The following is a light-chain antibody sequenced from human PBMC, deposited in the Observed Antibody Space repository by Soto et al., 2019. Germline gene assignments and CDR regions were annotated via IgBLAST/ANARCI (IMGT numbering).Light chain of an antibody. V-gene: IGKV3-20*01. J-gene: IGKJ4*01. CDR2: GAS. Sequence: EIVLTQSPGTLSXXPXXXXTXXXRXIQSVSSNYLAWYQQKPGQAPRLLIYGASSRATGIPDRFSGSGSATDFTLTISRLEPEDFAVYYCQQYGTSPPLTFGGGTKVDIK. CDR3: QQYGTSPPLT. CDR1: QSVSSNY.